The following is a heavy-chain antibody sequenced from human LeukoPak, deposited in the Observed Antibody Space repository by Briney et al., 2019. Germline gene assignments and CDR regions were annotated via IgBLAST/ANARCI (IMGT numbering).Heavy chain of an antibody. J-gene: IGHJ4*02. D-gene: IGHD6-13*01. CDR2: ISSSSSYI. CDR1: GFTFSSYS. V-gene: IGHV3-21*01. CDR3: AMLILIAAAGKDFDY. Sequence: PGGSLRLSCAASGFTFSSYSMNWVRQAPGKGLEWVSSISSSSSYIYYADSVKGRFTISRDNAKNSLYLQMNSLRAEDTAVYYCAMLILIAAAGKDFDYWGQGTLVTVSS.